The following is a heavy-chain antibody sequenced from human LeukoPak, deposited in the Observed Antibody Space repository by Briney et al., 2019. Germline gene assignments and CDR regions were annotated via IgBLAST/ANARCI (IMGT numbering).Heavy chain of an antibody. V-gene: IGHV4-59*01. CDR2: IYYYGST. D-gene: IGHD2-15*01. J-gene: IGHJ3*02. CDR3: ARDWGYCSGGTCYPDAFDI. Sequence: SETLSLTCTVSGGSISGSYWSWIRQPPGKGLEWIGYIYYYGSTNYNPSLKSRVTILVDTSKNQFSLKLSSVTAADTAVYYCARDWGYCSGGTCYPDAFDIWGQGTMVTVSS. CDR1: GGSISGSY.